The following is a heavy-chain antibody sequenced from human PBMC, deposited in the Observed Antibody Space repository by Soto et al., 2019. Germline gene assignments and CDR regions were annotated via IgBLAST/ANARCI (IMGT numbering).Heavy chain of an antibody. V-gene: IGHV3-30*03. CDR3: ARKNPGREWELPDY. CDR1: GFAFSTYG. CDR2: TTSDGARI. J-gene: IGHJ4*02. Sequence: QVQLVESGGGVVQPGRCLRLSCAASGFAFSTYGMHWVRQAPGKGLEWVAVTTSDGARINYADSVKGRFTISRVNSRTTLYLQMNSLRIDDTAVYYCARKNPGREWELPDYWGQGTLVTVSS. D-gene: IGHD1-26*01.